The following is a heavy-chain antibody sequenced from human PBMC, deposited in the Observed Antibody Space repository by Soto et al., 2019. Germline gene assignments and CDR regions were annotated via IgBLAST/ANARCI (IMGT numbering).Heavy chain of an antibody. CDR2: IYWDDDK. Sequence: ASGPTLVNPTQTLTLTCTFSGFSLSTSGVGVGWIRQPPGKALEWLALIYWDDDKRYSPSLKSRLTITKDTSKNQVVLTMTNMDPVDTATYYCAHRGPPVPTRHFFPQWLVMDYFDYWGQGTLVTVSS. V-gene: IGHV2-5*02. CDR3: AHRGPPVPTRHFFPQWLVMDYFDY. J-gene: IGHJ4*02. CDR1: GFSLSTSGVG. D-gene: IGHD6-19*01.